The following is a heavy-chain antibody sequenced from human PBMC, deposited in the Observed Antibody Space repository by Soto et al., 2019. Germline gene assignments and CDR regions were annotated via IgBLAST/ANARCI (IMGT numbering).Heavy chain of an antibody. CDR1: GFTVSSSY. Sequence: EVQLVESGGGLVQPGGSLRLSCAASGFTVSSSYMTWVRQAPGKGLEWVSNIYSGGSTSYADSVKGRFTISRDNSKNTLFLQMNSLRDDDTAVYYCASGASGNYRWGQGTLVTVSS. CDR2: IYSGGST. J-gene: IGHJ4*02. V-gene: IGHV3-66*01. CDR3: ASGASGNYR. D-gene: IGHD3-10*01.